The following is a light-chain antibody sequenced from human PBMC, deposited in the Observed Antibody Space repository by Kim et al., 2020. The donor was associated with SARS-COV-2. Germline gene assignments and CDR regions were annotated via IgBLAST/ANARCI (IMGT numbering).Light chain of an antibody. V-gene: IGLV1-44*01. CDR2: TNV. J-gene: IGLJ3*02. Sequence: QSVLTKPPSASGTLGQRVTISCSGGSSNIGRFPVNWYQQLPGTAPKLLIETNVVRRSGVPDRFSGSKSGTSASLAISGLLPEDEGDYHCEAWDDSLNGPVFGGGTKVTVL. CDR3: EAWDDSLNGPV. CDR1: SSNIGRFP.